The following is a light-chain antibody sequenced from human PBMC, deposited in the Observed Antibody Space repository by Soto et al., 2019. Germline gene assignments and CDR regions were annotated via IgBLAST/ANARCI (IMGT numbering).Light chain of an antibody. CDR2: DVN. Sequence: SALTQPRSVSGSPGQSVTLSCTGTSSDVGGYHYVSWYQHHPGKAPKIIIYDVNKRPSGVPDRFYGSQSGNTASLPISGLQPEDEADYYCCSDAGSYTLVFGGGTKLTVL. CDR1: SSDVGGYHY. J-gene: IGLJ2*01. V-gene: IGLV2-11*01. CDR3: CSDAGSYTLV.